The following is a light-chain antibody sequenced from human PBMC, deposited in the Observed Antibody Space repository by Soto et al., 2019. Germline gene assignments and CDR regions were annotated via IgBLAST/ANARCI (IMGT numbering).Light chain of an antibody. J-gene: IGKJ5*01. Sequence: DIQLTQSPSFLSASVGDRVTITCRASQGINNYLAWYQQKAGKAPKLLIYAASTLQSGVPSRFSGSGSGTEFTLTISSLQPEDFATYYCQQVNSYPITFGQGTRLE. V-gene: IGKV1-9*01. CDR3: QQVNSYPIT. CDR1: QGINNY. CDR2: AAS.